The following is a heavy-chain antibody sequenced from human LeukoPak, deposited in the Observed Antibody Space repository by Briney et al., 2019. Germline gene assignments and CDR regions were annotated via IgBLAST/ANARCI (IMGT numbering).Heavy chain of an antibody. V-gene: IGHV1-8*01. CDR1: GYTFTGYD. CDR3: ARALSGCVLCFDY. D-gene: IGHD6-19*01. J-gene: IGHJ4*02. CDR2: MSPNSGNT. Sequence: ASVKVSCKASGYTFTGYDINWVRQATGQGLGWMGWMSPNSGNTGYAQKFQGRVTMTRDTSMSTAYMELSTLSSDDTAVYYCARALSGCVLCFDYWGQGSLVTVSS.